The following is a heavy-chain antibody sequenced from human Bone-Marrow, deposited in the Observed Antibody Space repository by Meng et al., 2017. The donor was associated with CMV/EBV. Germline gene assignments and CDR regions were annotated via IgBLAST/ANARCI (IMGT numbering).Heavy chain of an antibody. V-gene: IGHV1-69*02. CDR3: ASHPRQRAPYDY. Sequence: SVKVSCKASGGTFSSYTINWVRQAPGQGLEWMGRTIPILGIANYAQKFQGRVTITADTSTSTAYMELNSLRSEDTAVYYCASHPRQRAPYDYWGQGTLVTVSS. CDR1: GGTFSSYT. CDR2: TIPILGIA. J-gene: IGHJ4*02. D-gene: IGHD6-25*01.